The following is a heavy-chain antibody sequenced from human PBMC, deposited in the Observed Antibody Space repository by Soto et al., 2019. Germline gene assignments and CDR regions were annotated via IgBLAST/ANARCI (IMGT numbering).Heavy chain of an antibody. CDR3: ARESYGSGSYDGMDV. Sequence: PSPTLSLTCAISGDSVSSNSDAWNWIRQTPSRGVEWLGRTYYWSKWYNDYAVSVKSRTTINPDTSKNQFSLQLNSVTPEDTAVYYCARESYGSGSYDGMDVWGQGTTVTVSS. CDR1: GDSVSSNSDA. V-gene: IGHV6-1*01. D-gene: IGHD3-10*01. J-gene: IGHJ6*02. CDR2: TYYWSKWYN.